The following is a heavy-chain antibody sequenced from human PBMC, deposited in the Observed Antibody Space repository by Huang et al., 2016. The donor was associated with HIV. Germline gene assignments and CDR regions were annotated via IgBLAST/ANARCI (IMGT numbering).Heavy chain of an antibody. Sequence: VDSGGSLRLSCAGSGFTFSSYWMNWVRQAPGTGMEWVANIKGSEKYYVDSVKGRFTISGDNAKNSLFLQMNSLGAEDTAVYYCARTYDYNDPGAFDIWGQGTMVTVSS. J-gene: IGHJ3*02. CDR1: GFTFSSYW. V-gene: IGHV3-7*01. D-gene: IGHD4-4*01. CDR2: IKGSEK. CDR3: ARTYDYNDPGAFDI.